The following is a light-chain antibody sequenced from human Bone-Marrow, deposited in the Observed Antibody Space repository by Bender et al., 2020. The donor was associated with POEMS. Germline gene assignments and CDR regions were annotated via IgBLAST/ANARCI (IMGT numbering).Light chain of an antibody. CDR2: EGS. Sequence: QSALTQPASVSGSPGQSITISCTGTSSDVGGYNYVSWYQRHPDKAPKLMIYEGSQRPSGVSNRFSGSKSGNTASLTISGLQAEDEADYYCCSYADSATWVFGGGTKLTVL. V-gene: IGLV2-23*01. CDR3: CSYADSATWV. J-gene: IGLJ3*02. CDR1: SSDVGGYNY.